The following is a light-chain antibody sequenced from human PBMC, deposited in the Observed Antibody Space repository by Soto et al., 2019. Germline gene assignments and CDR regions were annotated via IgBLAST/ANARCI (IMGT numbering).Light chain of an antibody. V-gene: IGKV3-11*01. CDR2: DAY. CDR3: QQRHMWPIT. CDR1: QSFRGL. Sequence: EVVLTQSPVTLSLSPGEGATLSCRASQSFRGLLAWYQQKPGQAPRLLIYDAYNRATGIPPRFSGSGSGTDFTLTISSLEPEDSAVYYCQQRHMWPITFGQGTRLEIK. J-gene: IGKJ5*01.